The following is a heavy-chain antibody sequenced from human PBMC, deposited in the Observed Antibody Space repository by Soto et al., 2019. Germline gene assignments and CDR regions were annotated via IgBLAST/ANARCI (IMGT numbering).Heavy chain of an antibody. CDR2: ISPYNDNT. V-gene: IGHV1-18*04. Sequence: ASVKVSCKASGYTFTTYGVNCVRQSPLQGLEWMGWISPYNDNTNYARRFQGRVTLTTDTFANTAYMELRSLTFDDTAIYYCAKDKRPTFYYNGMDVWGQGTTVTVSS. CDR1: GYTFTTYG. J-gene: IGHJ6*02. CDR3: AKDKRPTFYYNGMDV.